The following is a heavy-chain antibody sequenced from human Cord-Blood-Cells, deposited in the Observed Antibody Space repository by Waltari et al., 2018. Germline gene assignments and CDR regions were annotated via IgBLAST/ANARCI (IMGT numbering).Heavy chain of an antibody. D-gene: IGHD1-26*01. CDR1: GGSISSSSYY. CDR3: ARNLGGSYLEGDFDY. CDR2: IYYSGST. J-gene: IGHJ4*02. V-gene: IGHV4-39*01. Sequence: QLQLQESGPGLVKPSETLSLTCTVSGGSISSSSYYWGWIRQPPGTGLEWIGSIYYSGSTYYNPSLKSRVTISVDTSKNQFSLKLSSVTAADTAVYYCARNLGGSYLEGDFDYWGQGTLVTVSS.